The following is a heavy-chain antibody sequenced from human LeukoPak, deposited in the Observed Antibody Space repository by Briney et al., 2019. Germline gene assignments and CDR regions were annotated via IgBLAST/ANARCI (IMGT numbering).Heavy chain of an antibody. V-gene: IGHV3-30*18. CDR1: GFTFSSYG. D-gene: IGHD6-13*01. J-gene: IGHJ4*02. CDR2: ISYDGSNK. CDR3: AKDALILSIAAAGYFDY. Sequence: GRSLRLFCAASGFTFSSYGMHWVRQAPGKGLEWVAVISYDGSNKYYADSVKGRFTISRDNSKNTLYLQMNSLRAEDTAVYYCAKDALILSIAAAGYFDYWGQGTLVAVSS.